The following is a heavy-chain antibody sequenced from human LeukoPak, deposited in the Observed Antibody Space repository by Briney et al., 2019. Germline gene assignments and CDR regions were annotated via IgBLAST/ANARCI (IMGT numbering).Heavy chain of an antibody. CDR3: ARDYRYDY. D-gene: IGHD3-16*02. CDR2: IRYDGSIQ. J-gene: IGHJ4*02. CDR1: GFSFASYG. Sequence: PGGSLRLSCAASGFSFASYGMHWVRQAPGKGLEWVAVIRYDGSIQYYGDSMKGRFTISRDNSKKILYLQMNSLRAEDTAMYYCARDYRYDYWGQGTLVTVSS. V-gene: IGHV3-33*01.